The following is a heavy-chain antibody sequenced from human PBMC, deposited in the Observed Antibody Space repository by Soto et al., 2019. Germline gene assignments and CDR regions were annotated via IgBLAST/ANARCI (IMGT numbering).Heavy chain of an antibody. V-gene: IGHV4-31*03. CDR3: ETRSRGGSGYSYGSTGVYYYYYYGMDV. D-gene: IGHD5-18*01. Sequence: LSLTFTVSGGSIRSGGYYWSWIRQHPGKGREWIGYIYYSGSTYDNPSLKSRVTISVDTSKNKFSLKPSSVTAADTAVYYCETRSRGGSGYSYGSTGVYYYYYYGMDVWGQGTTVTVSS. CDR1: GGSIRSGGYY. CDR2: IYYSGST. J-gene: IGHJ6*02.